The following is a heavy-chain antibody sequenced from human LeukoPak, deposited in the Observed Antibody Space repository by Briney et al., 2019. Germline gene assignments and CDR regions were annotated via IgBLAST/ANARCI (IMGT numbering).Heavy chain of an antibody. CDR1: GLTVINAW. CDR2: IKSKNDGWTT. Sequence: GGSLRLSCAASGLTVINAWISWVRQAPGKGRELVGRIKSKNDGWTTDYAAPVKGRFTISRDDSKNTLYLQMNSLKTEDTAVYYCTTAVWFGGYWGQGSLVTVSS. CDR3: TTAVWFGGY. D-gene: IGHD3-10*01. V-gene: IGHV3-15*01. J-gene: IGHJ4*02.